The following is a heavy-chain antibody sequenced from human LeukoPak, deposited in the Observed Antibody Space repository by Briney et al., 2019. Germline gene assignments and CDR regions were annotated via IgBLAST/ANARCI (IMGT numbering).Heavy chain of an antibody. CDR1: GFTFSSYA. D-gene: IGHD3-16*01. Sequence: PGGSLRLSCAASGFTFSSYAMSWVRQAPGKGLEWVSAISGSGGSTYYADSVKGRVTMPRNTSKNTPYLQMNSLRAEDTAVYYCASPGDYGWFDPWGQGTLVTVSS. CDR2: ISGSGGST. CDR3: ASPGDYGWFDP. J-gene: IGHJ5*02. V-gene: IGHV3-23*01.